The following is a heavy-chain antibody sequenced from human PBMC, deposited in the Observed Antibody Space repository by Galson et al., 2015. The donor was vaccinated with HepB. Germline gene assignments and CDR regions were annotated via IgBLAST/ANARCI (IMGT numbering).Heavy chain of an antibody. D-gene: IGHD6-19*01. CDR1: GFTFDDYA. J-gene: IGHJ4*02. CDR3: AKPGRSGWYGGWYYLDY. CDR2: ISWNSGSI. Sequence: SLRLSCAASGFTFDDYAMHWVRQAPGKGLEWVSGISWNSGSIGYADSVKGRFTISRDNAKNSLYLQMNSLRAEDTALYYCAKPGRSGWYGGWYYLDYWGQGTLVTVSS. V-gene: IGHV3-9*01.